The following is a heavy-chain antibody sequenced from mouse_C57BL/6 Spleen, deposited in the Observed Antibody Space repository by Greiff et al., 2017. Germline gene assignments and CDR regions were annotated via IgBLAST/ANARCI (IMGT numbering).Heavy chain of an antibody. J-gene: IGHJ2*01. V-gene: IGHV8-8*01. CDR1: GFSLSTFGMG. CDR2: ICWDDAK. CDR3: ARIGDGNYDY. D-gene: IGHD2-1*01. Sequence: QVTLKEPGPGILQPSQTLSLTCSFSGFSLSTFGMGVGRLRQPSGKGLEWLAHICWDDAKYYNPALKSRLTIAKDTSKNQVYLKIANVDTADTATYYCARIGDGNYDYWGQGTTLTVSS.